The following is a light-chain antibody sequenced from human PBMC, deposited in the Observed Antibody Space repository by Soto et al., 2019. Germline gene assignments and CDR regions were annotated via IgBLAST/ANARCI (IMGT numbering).Light chain of an antibody. CDR2: DVS. CDR3: SSYIFGDTPWV. V-gene: IGLV2-14*03. J-gene: IGLJ3*02. CDR1: SSDIGSYNY. Sequence: QSALTQPASVSGSPGQAITISCTGTSSDIGSYNYVSWYQQHPGKAPKLMIYDVSNRPSGVSNRFFGSKSGNTASLTISGLQVEDEADYYCSSYIFGDTPWVFGGGTQLTVL.